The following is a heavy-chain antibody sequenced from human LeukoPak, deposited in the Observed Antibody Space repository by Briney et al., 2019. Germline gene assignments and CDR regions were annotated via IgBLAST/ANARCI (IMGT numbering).Heavy chain of an antibody. CDR2: ISNGGGTI. J-gene: IGHJ4*02. Sequence: PGGSLRLSCVTSGFTLTSYDFSWVRQAPGKGLEWVSYISNGGGTIYYADSVKGRFTISRDNAKNSVFLQMNTLRAEDTAVYYCARDSYMFGSDYWGQGTLVTVFS. CDR1: GFTLTSYD. CDR3: ARDSYMFGSDY. D-gene: IGHD3-10*02. V-gene: IGHV3-48*03.